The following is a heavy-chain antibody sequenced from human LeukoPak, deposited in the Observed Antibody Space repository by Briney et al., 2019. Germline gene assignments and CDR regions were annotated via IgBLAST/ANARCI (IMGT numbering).Heavy chain of an antibody. CDR1: GGSFSGCY. V-gene: IGHV4-34*01. J-gene: IGHJ6*03. CDR3: ASRNRITVFGVITEYYMDV. D-gene: IGHD3-3*01. Sequence: SETLSLTCAVYGGSFSGCYWSWIRHPPGKGLEWIGEINHSGSTNYNPSLKSRVTMSVDTSKNQFSLKLSSVIAADTAVYYCASRNRITVFGVITEYYMDVWGRGTTVTVSS. CDR2: INHSGST.